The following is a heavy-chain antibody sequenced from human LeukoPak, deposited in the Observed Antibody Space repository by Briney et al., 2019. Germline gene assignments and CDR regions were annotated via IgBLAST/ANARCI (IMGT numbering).Heavy chain of an antibody. D-gene: IGHD3-16*02. CDR1: GFTFSSYG. J-gene: IGHJ4*02. CDR3: AKEGDYVWGSYRPPFDY. V-gene: IGHV3-33*06. CDR2: IWYDGSNK. Sequence: GGSLRLSCAASGFTFSSYGMHWVRQAPGKGLEWVAVIWYDGSNKYYADSVKGRFTISRDNSKNTLYLQMNSLRAEDTAVYYCAKEGDYVWGSYRPPFDYWGQETPVTVSS.